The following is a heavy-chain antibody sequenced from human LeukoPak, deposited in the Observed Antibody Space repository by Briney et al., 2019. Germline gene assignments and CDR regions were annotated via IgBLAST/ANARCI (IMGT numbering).Heavy chain of an antibody. CDR3: AREARPDAFDI. Sequence: GGSLRLSCAASGFTFSSYTMHWVRQAPGKGLEWVSLISYHENNKYYADSVKGRFTISRDNSKNTLYLQMNILRADDTAVYYCAREARPDAFDIWGPGTMVTVSS. V-gene: IGHV3-30-3*01. CDR1: GFTFSSYT. CDR2: ISYHENNK. J-gene: IGHJ3*02.